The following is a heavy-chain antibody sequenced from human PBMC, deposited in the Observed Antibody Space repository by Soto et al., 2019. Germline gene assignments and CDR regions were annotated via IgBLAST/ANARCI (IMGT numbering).Heavy chain of an antibody. CDR1: GLIFYNAW. Sequence: PGGSLRLSCAASGLIFYNAWMNWFRQAPGKGLEWVGRIKSKTDGGTTNYAPPVKGRFTISRDNAKNSLYLQMNSLRAEDTAVYYCAREVTLWFGELLPDYWGQGTLVTVSS. J-gene: IGHJ4*02. D-gene: IGHD3-10*01. V-gene: IGHV3-15*07. CDR3: AREVTLWFGELLPDY. CDR2: IKSKTDGGTT.